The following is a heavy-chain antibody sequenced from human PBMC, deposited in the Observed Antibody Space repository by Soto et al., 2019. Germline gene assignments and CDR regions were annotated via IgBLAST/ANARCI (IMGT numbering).Heavy chain of an antibody. J-gene: IGHJ5*02. D-gene: IGHD6-6*01. Sequence: PGGSLRLSCAASGFTFSDYYMIWIRQAPGKGLEWVSYISISGSTIYYADSVKGRFTISRDNAKNSLYLQMNSLRAEDTAVYYCARVIGAARPRWFDPWGQGTLVTVSS. CDR3: ARVIGAARPRWFDP. CDR2: ISISGSTI. V-gene: IGHV3-11*01. CDR1: GFTFSDYY.